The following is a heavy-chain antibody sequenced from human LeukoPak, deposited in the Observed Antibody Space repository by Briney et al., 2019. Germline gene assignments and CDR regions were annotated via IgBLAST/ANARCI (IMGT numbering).Heavy chain of an antibody. V-gene: IGHV3-23*01. CDR1: GFTFSSYA. CDR2: ISGSGGST. Sequence: PGGSLRLSCAASGFTFSSYAMSWVRQAPGKGLEWVSGISGSGGSTYYADSVKGRFTISRDSSKNTVSLQMSSLRAEDTAVYYCAKSLRYRYGDCLEDWGQGTLVTVSS. J-gene: IGHJ4*02. D-gene: IGHD2-21*02. CDR3: AKSLRYRYGDCLED.